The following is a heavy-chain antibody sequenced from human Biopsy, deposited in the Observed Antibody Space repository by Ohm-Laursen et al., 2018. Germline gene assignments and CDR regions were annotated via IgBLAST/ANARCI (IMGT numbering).Heavy chain of an antibody. CDR1: GYTFTNYG. V-gene: IGHV1-18*01. J-gene: IGHJ5*02. D-gene: IGHD3-3*01. Sequence: ATVKVSCKASGYTFTNYGISGGRQAPGQGLEWMGWINAYNGNTNYAQKLQGRVTMTTDTSPSTAYMELRSLRSDDTALYYCARDRTPYYDFWSGKSFDNWFDPWGQGTLVTVSS. CDR3: ARDRTPYYDFWSGKSFDNWFDP. CDR2: INAYNGNT.